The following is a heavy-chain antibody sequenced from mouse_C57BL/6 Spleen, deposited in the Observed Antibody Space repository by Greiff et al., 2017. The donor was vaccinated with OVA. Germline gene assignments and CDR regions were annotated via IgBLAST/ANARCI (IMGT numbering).Heavy chain of an antibody. CDR1: GFNIKDYY. V-gene: IGHV14-2*01. CDR2: IDPEDGET. CDR3: ARPTVVATSYWYFDV. D-gene: IGHD1-1*01. J-gene: IGHJ1*03. Sequence: EVQLVESGAELVKPGASVKLSCTASGFNIKDYYMHWVKQRTEQGLEWIGRIDPEDGETKYAPKFQGKATITADTSSNTAYLQLSSLTSEDTAVYYCARPTVVATSYWYFDVWGTGTTVTVAS.